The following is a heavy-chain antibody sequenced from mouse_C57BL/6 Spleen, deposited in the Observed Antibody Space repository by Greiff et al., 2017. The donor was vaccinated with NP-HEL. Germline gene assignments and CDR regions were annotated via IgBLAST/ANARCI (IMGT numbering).Heavy chain of an antibody. CDR2: INPSTGGT. CDR3: AYGRKNAMDY. V-gene: IGHV1-42*01. D-gene: IGHD1-1*01. Sequence: EVQLQQSGPELVKPGASVKISCKASGYSFTGYYMNWVKQSPEKSLEWIGEINPSTGGTTYNQKFKAKATLTVDKSSSTAYMQLKSLTSEDSAVYYCAYGRKNAMDYWGQGTSVTVSS. CDR1: GYSFTGYY. J-gene: IGHJ4*01.